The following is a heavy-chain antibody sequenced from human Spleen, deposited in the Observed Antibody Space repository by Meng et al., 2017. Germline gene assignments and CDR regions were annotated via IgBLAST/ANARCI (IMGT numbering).Heavy chain of an antibody. V-gene: IGHV4-34*01. D-gene: IGHD6-19*01. CDR2: IGHSGIT. CDR1: GGSFSAYY. Sequence: QVQLQQWGTGLLKPSETLSLTCAVYGGSFSAYYWSWIRQSPGKGLEWIGDIGHSGITYYTPSLKSRVTVSIDMSKSQFSLKLTSVTAADTAVYYCVRSSGWVRTGFDPWGQGTLVTVSS. J-gene: IGHJ5*02. CDR3: VRSSGWVRTGFDP.